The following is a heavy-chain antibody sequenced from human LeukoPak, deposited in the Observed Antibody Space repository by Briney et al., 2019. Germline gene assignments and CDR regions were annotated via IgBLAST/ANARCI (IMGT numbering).Heavy chain of an antibody. D-gene: IGHD3-10*01. CDR1: GGSISSSNW. Sequence: SETLSLTCAVSGGSISSSNWWSWVCQPPGKGLEWIGEIYHSGSTNYNPSLKSRVTISVDTSKNQFSLKLSSVTAADTAVYYCARTSQLWFGELSQPFDYWGQGTLVTVSS. CDR2: IYHSGST. V-gene: IGHV4-4*02. J-gene: IGHJ4*02. CDR3: ARTSQLWFGELSQPFDY.